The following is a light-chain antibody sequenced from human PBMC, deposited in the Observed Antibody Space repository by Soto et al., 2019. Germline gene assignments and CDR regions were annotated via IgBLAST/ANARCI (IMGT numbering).Light chain of an antibody. J-gene: IGLJ1*01. CDR1: RAAYD. V-gene: IGLV1-40*01. CDR3: QSYDSSVSGSKV. CDR2: GNN. Sequence: QSVLTQPTSVSGAPGQRVTISCTGSRAAYDVHWYQQVPGTAPKLLIYGNNNRPSGVPERFSGSKSGTSASLAITGLQAEDEADYYCQSYDSSVSGSKVFGTGTKVTVL.